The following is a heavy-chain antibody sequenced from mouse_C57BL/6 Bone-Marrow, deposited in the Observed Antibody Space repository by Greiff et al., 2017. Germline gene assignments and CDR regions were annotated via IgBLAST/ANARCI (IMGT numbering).Heavy chain of an antibody. CDR3: ARLTTVEGAMDY. Sequence: SGAELVKPGASVKMSCKASGYTFTSYWITWVKQRPGQGLEWIGDIYPGSGSTNYNEKFKSKATLTVDTSSSTAYMQLSSLTSEDSAVYYCARLTTVEGAMDYWGQGTSVTVSS. CDR1: GYTFTSYW. CDR2: IYPGSGST. J-gene: IGHJ4*01. D-gene: IGHD1-1*01. V-gene: IGHV1-55*01.